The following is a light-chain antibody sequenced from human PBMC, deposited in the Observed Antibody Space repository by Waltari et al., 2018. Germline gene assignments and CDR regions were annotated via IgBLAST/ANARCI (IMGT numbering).Light chain of an antibody. Sequence: QSALTQPASVSGSPGQSITISCTGTSSDFGGYNSVSWYQQHPGKGPKLILYEVDKRTSGVSNRVSGSKSGNTASLTISGLQTEDEADYYCSSYAGRSYVFGTGTKVAVL. CDR2: EVD. CDR3: SSYAGRSYV. J-gene: IGLJ1*01. CDR1: SSDFGGYNS. V-gene: IGLV2-14*01.